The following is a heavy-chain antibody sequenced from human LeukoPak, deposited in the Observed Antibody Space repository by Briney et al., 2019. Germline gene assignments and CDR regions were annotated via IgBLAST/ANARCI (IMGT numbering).Heavy chain of an antibody. D-gene: IGHD3-22*01. J-gene: IGHJ4*02. CDR2: VYYSGNS. CDR1: AGSISSSSYY. Sequence: SETLSLTCSVSAGSISSSSYYWGWIRQPPGKGLEWIGSVYYSGNSYYNPSLKSRVTISVDTSKNQFSLKLSSVTAADTAVYYCARARDYYDSSGQERGYYFDYWGQGTLVTVSS. CDR3: ARARDYYDSSGQERGYYFDY. V-gene: IGHV4-39*07.